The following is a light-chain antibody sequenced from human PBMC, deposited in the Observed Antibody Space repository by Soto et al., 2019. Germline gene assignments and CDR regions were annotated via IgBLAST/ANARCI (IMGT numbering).Light chain of an antibody. Sequence: QSVLTQPPSVSGAPGQRVTISCTGSSSNIGAGFDVHWYQQLPGEAPKLLIYGNTNRPSGVPDRFSGSKSGTSASLAITGLQVEDAADYYCQSFDSSLSGYVFGTGTMVTVL. CDR1: SSNIGAGFD. CDR3: QSFDSSLSGYV. V-gene: IGLV1-40*01. J-gene: IGLJ1*01. CDR2: GNT.